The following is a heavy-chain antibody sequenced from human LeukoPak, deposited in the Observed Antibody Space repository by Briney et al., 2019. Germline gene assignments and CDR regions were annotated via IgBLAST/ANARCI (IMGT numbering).Heavy chain of an antibody. CDR3: ARVAADGYDYYYMDV. V-gene: IGHV4-39*06. CDR1: GGSISSSSYY. Sequence: PSETLSLTCTVSGGSISSSSYYWGWIRQPPGKGLEWIGSIYYSGSTYYNPSLKSRVTISIDTSKNQFTLKPSSVTAADTAVYYCARVAADGYDYYYMDVWGKGTTVTVSS. CDR2: IYYSGST. D-gene: IGHD6-25*01. J-gene: IGHJ6*03.